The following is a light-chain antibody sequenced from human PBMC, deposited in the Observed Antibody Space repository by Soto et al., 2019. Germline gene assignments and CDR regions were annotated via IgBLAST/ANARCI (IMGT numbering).Light chain of an antibody. Sequence: EIVLTQAPTTLSFSPGERATLSCRASQTVTKYLAWYQQKPGQAPRLLIYDTSNRATGIPARFSGSGSGTDFTLTISGLQPDDFATYYCQQSYGSPPFTFGPGTRVDI. CDR1: QTVTKY. V-gene: IGKV3-11*01. J-gene: IGKJ3*01. CDR2: DTS. CDR3: QQSYGSPPFT.